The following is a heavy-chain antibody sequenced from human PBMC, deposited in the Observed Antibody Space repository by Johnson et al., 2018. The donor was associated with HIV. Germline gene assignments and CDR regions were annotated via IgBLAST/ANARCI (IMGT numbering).Heavy chain of an antibody. Sequence: VQLVESGGGLVKPGGSLRLSCAASGFTFNSYWMSWVRQAPGKGLEWVANIKQDGTEKYYVDSMKGRFTISRDNAKNSLYLQINSLRAEDTAVYYCARERGYSSVLWKLSEDAFDIWGQGTMVTVSS. CDR1: GFTFNSYW. V-gene: IGHV3-7*01. D-gene: IGHD6-19*01. CDR2: IKQDGTEK. J-gene: IGHJ3*02. CDR3: ARERGYSSVLWKLSEDAFDI.